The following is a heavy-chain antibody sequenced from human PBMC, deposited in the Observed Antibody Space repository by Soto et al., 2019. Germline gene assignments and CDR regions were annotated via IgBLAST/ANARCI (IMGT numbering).Heavy chain of an antibody. D-gene: IGHD6-13*01. CDR2: IHDSGST. Sequence: QVQLQEWGPGLVKPSATLSLTCTVSVCSISSHHWSWIRQPPGKGPECIGSIHDSGSTTYNPSLKSRVTISGDTSKNQFSLSMTSVTAAHTAVYYGARGGSSSNWLDYWCQGILVTVSS. V-gene: IGHV4-59*11. J-gene: IGHJ4*02. CDR3: ARGGSSSNWLDY. CDR1: VCSISSHH.